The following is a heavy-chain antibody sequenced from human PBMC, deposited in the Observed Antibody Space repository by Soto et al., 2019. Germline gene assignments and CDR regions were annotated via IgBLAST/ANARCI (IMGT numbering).Heavy chain of an antibody. D-gene: IGHD5-18*01. CDR2: IYYSGST. CDR3: ARGYGRNFDY. Sequence: PSETLSLTCTVSGGSISSGGYYWSWLRQHPGKGLEWIGYIYYSGSTNYNPSLKSRVTISVDTSKNQFSLKLSSVTAADTAVYYCARGYGRNFDYWGQGTLVTVSS. V-gene: IGHV4-31*03. CDR1: GGSISSGGYY. J-gene: IGHJ4*02.